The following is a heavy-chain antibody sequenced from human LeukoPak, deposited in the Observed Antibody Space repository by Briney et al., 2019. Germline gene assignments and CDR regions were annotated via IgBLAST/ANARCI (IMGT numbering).Heavy chain of an antibody. CDR2: IRSKAYGGTT. Sequence: GGSLRLSCTASGFTFGDYAMSWVRQAPGKGLEWVGFIRSKAYGGTTEYAASVKGRFTISRDDSKSIAYLQMNSLKTEDTAVYYCTRGRMVAKYYYYYYMDVWGKGTTVTISS. V-gene: IGHV3-49*04. CDR1: GFTFGDYA. J-gene: IGHJ6*03. D-gene: IGHD5-12*01. CDR3: TRGRMVAKYYYYYYMDV.